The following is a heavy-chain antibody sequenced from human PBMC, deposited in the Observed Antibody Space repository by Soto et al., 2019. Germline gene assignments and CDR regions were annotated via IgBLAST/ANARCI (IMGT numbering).Heavy chain of an antibody. CDR1: GFTFSSYS. CDR3: AREDLNSVRGVIIARRYYGMDV. Sequence: GGSLRLSCAASGFTFSSYSMNWVRQAPGKGLEWVSYISSSSSTIYYADSVKGRFTISRDNAKNSLYLQMNSLRDEDTAVYYLAREDLNSVRGVIIARRYYGMDVWGQGTTVTVSS. CDR2: ISSSSSTI. D-gene: IGHD3-10*01. V-gene: IGHV3-48*02. J-gene: IGHJ6*02.